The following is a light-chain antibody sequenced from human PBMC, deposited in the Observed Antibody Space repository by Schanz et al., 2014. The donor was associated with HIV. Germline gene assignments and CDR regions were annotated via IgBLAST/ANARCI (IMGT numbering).Light chain of an antibody. V-gene: IGLV1-40*01. CDR1: RSNIGAGYD. J-gene: IGLJ2*01. Sequence: QSVLTQPPSVSAAPGQRVTISCTGSRSNIGAGYDVHWYQHLPGTAPKLLIYGSTNRPSGVPDRFSGSKSGTAASLAISGLQAEDEADYYCCSYAGSFSVIFGGGTQLTVL. CDR3: CSYAGSFSVI. CDR2: GST.